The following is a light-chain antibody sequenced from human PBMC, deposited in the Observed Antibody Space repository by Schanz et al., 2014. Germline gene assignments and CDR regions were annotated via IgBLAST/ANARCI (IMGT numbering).Light chain of an antibody. CDR3: SSYRRTATVAV. CDR2: DVN. CDR1: SSDVGGYNY. Sequence: QSALTQPASVSGSPGQSITISCTGTSSDVGGYNYVSWYQQHPGKAPKLMIYDVNNRPSGVSNHFSGSKSANTASLTISGLQAEDEADYYCSSYRRTATVAVFGTGTKLTV. V-gene: IGLV2-14*01. J-gene: IGLJ1*01.